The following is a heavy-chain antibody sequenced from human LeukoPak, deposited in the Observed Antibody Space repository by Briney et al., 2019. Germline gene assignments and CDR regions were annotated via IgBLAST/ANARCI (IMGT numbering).Heavy chain of an antibody. CDR2: IYYSGST. V-gene: IGHV4-59*12. CDR1: GGSISSYY. Sequence: SETLSLTCTVSGGSISSYYWSWVRQPPGKGLEWIGYIYYSGSTNYNPSLKSRVTISVDTSKNQFSLKLSSVTAADTAVYYCARSKVRGVIIRVQFFDYWGQGTLVTVSS. J-gene: IGHJ4*02. CDR3: ARSKVRGVIIRVQFFDY. D-gene: IGHD3-10*01.